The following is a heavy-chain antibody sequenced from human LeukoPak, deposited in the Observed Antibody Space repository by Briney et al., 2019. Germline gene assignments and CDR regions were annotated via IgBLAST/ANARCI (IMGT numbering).Heavy chain of an antibody. CDR1: GYTFTTYS. CDR2: INLSGGST. J-gene: IGHJ6*02. V-gene: IGHV1-46*01. CDR3: VRHNHMDV. Sequence: ASVKVSCKASGYTFTTYSMHWVRQAPGQGLEWMAIINLSGGSTDYTQKFQGRVTMTRDTSTSTVYMELSSLRSEDTAVYCCVRHNHMDVWGQGTTVTVSS.